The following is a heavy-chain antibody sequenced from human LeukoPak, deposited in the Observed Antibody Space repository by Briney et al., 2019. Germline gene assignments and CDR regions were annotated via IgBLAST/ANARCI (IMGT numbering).Heavy chain of an antibody. Sequence: GGSLRLSCAASGFTFSSYGMRWVRQAPGKGLEWVAVIWYDGSNKYYADSVKGRFTISRDNSKNTLYLQMNSLRAEDTAVYYCARDLSSPGPHSPHSMTLGYWGQGTLVTVSS. CDR1: GFTFSSYG. CDR2: IWYDGSNK. CDR3: ARDLSSPGPHSPHSMTLGY. V-gene: IGHV3-33*01. J-gene: IGHJ4*02. D-gene: IGHD2-15*01.